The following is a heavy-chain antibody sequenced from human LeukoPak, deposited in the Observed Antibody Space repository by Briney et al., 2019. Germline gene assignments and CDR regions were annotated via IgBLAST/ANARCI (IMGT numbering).Heavy chain of an antibody. Sequence: SETLSLTCSVSGGSISSSYWSWIRQPPGKGLEWIGYFYYSGSTNYNPSLKSRVTISVDKSNNQFSLDLTSVTAADTAVYYCARDWHYGSGQYYFDYRGQGTLVTVSS. V-gene: IGHV4-59*12. D-gene: IGHD3-10*01. CDR2: FYYSGST. J-gene: IGHJ4*02. CDR1: GGSISSSY. CDR3: ARDWHYGSGQYYFDY.